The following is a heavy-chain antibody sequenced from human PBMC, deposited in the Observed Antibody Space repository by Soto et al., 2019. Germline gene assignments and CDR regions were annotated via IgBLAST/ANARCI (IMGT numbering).Heavy chain of an antibody. V-gene: IGHV1-18*01. Sequence: ASVKVSCKASGYTFTGYGISWVRQAPGQGLEWMGWISSYNGNTNYAQKLQGRVTMTTDTSTSTAYMELRSLRSDDTAVYYCARGGLRGDIVVVPAAPPYYYYGMDVWGQGTTVTVSS. D-gene: IGHD2-2*01. CDR3: ARGGLRGDIVVVPAAPPYYYYGMDV. J-gene: IGHJ6*02. CDR1: GYTFTGYG. CDR2: ISSYNGNT.